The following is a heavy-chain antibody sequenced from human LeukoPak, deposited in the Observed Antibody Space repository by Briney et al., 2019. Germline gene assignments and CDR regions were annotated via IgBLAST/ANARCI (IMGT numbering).Heavy chain of an antibody. D-gene: IGHD6-6*01. J-gene: IGHJ4*02. CDR2: INHSGST. CDR3: ARGAYGIAARPMDY. V-gene: IGHV4-34*01. Sequence: SETLSLTSAVYGGSFSGYYWSWIRQPPGKGLEWIGEINHSGSTNYNPSLKSRVTISVDTSKNQFSLKLSSVTAADAAVYYCARGAYGIAARPMDYRGQGTLVTVSS. CDR1: GGSFSGYY.